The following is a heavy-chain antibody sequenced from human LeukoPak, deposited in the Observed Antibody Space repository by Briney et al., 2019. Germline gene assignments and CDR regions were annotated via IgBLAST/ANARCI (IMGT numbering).Heavy chain of an antibody. Sequence: SETLSLTCTVSGGSISSYYWSWIRQPPGKGLEWIGYIYTSGSTNYNPSLKSRVTISVDTSKNEFSLKLSSATAADTAVYYCARMPGWFDPWGQGTLVTVSS. J-gene: IGHJ5*02. V-gene: IGHV4-4*09. CDR3: ARMPGWFDP. D-gene: IGHD2-2*01. CDR2: IYTSGST. CDR1: GGSISSYY.